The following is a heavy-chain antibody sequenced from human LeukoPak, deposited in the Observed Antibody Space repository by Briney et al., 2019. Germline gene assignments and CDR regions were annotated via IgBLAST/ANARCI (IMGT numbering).Heavy chain of an antibody. D-gene: IGHD3-22*01. CDR2: IYYSGST. CDR1: GGSISSSSYY. CDR3: ARIYYYDSSGPFDY. Sequence: SETLSLTCTVSGGSISSSSYYWGWIRQPPGKGLEWIGSIYYSGSTYSNPSLKSRVTISVDTSKNQFSLKLSSVTAADTAVYYCARIYYYDSSGPFDYWGQGTLVTVSS. J-gene: IGHJ4*02. V-gene: IGHV4-39*01.